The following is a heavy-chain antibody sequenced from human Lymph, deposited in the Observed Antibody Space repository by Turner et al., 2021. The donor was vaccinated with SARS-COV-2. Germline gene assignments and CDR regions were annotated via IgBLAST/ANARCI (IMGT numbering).Heavy chain of an antibody. J-gene: IGHJ4*02. V-gene: IGHV3-30-3*01. Sequence: QVQLVESGGGVVQPGRSPRLSCAASGFTFNNYPMHWVRQAPGKGLGWVAVISYDGSNKYYADSVKGRFTISRDNSKNTLYLQMNSLRAEDTAVYYCARDSSGSGTLDYWGQGTLVTVSS. CDR3: ARDSSGSGTLDY. CDR2: ISYDGSNK. CDR1: GFTFNNYP. D-gene: IGHD3-10*01.